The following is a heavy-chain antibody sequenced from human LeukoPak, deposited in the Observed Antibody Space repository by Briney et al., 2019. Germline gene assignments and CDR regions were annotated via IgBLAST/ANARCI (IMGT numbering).Heavy chain of an antibody. D-gene: IGHD6-6*01. V-gene: IGHV3-74*01. CDR3: AKDRSEYSSSYDDY. J-gene: IGHJ4*02. CDR2: ITNDGSST. CDR1: GLTFSSHW. Sequence: GGSLRLSCAASGLTFSSHWMHWVRQAPGKGLVWVSRITNDGSSTTYADSVKGRFTISRDNSKNTLYLQMNSLRAEDTAVYYCAKDRSEYSSSYDDYWGQGTLVTVSS.